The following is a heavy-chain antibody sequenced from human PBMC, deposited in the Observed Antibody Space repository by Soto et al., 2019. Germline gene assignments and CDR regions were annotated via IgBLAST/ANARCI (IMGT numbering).Heavy chain of an antibody. CDR2: IFYSGST. Sequence: QLQLLESGPGLVKASETLSLTCSVSGGSISTSRSYWAWIRQPPGMGLEWLANIFYSGSTFYNPSLASRVSVSVDTSKNEFSLKLRSVTAADTAVYYCARQPTTGDTDLWFDPWGQGTLVTVSS. J-gene: IGHJ5*02. CDR1: GGSISTSRSY. D-gene: IGHD2-21*01. V-gene: IGHV4-39*01. CDR3: ARQPTTGDTDLWFDP.